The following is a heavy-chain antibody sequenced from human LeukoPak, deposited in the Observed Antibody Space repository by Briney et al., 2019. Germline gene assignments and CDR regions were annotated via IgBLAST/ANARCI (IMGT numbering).Heavy chain of an antibody. CDR3: ARGGPRTYGSGSYSAFDP. Sequence: ASVTVSFTASGGTFTIYAISWVRQAPGQGRGRMGGIIPIFGTANYTQKFQGRVTITADKSTSTAYMELSSLRSEDTAVYYCARGGPRTYGSGSYSAFDPWGQGTLVTVSS. J-gene: IGHJ5*02. V-gene: IGHV1-69*06. D-gene: IGHD3-10*01. CDR1: GGTFTIYA. CDR2: IIPIFGTA.